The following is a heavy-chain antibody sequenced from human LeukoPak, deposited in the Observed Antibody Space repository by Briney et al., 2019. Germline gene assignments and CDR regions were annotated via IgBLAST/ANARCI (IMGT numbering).Heavy chain of an antibody. CDR3: AKDRDVWGSLLDY. Sequence: GGSLRLSCAASGFSFSSYAMNWVRQAPGKGLEWVSRISGRGSTTYYADSVKGRFTISRDNSKNTLYLQMNSLRAEDTAVYYCAKDRDVWGSLLDYWGQGTLVTVPS. V-gene: IGHV3-23*01. CDR1: GFSFSSYA. CDR2: ISGRGSTT. J-gene: IGHJ4*02. D-gene: IGHD3-16*01.